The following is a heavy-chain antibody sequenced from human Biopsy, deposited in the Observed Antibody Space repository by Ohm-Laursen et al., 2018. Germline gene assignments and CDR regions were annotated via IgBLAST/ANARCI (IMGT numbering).Heavy chain of an antibody. Sequence: SVKVSCRASGGTFSNYAISWVRQAPGEGLEWMGGIIAVSGLVNYAPKFQGRVSITADKSTTTAYMELSNLKSEDTAVYYCATPFQYYDSWGGYPPFDHWGQGTLVTVSS. V-gene: IGHV1-69*10. CDR1: GGTFSNYA. D-gene: IGHD3-3*01. CDR3: ATPFQYYDSWGGYPPFDH. J-gene: IGHJ4*02. CDR2: IIAVSGLV.